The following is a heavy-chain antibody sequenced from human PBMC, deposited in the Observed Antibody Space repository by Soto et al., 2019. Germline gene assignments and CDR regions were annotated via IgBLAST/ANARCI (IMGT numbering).Heavy chain of an antibody. J-gene: IGHJ4*02. D-gene: IGHD3-3*01. Sequence: SLRLSCAASGFTFNDYCMSRIRQAPGKGLEWVPYISSSGSTIYYADSVKGRFTISRDNAKNSLYLQMNSLRAEDTAVYYCARRRRYDFWSGYYLDYWGQGTLVTVSS. CDR2: ISSSGSTI. V-gene: IGHV3-11*01. CDR3: ARRRRYDFWSGYYLDY. CDR1: GFTFNDYC.